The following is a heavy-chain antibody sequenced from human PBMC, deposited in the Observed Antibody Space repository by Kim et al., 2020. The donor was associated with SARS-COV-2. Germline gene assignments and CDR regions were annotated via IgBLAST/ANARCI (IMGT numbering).Heavy chain of an antibody. V-gene: IGHV3-30*18. D-gene: IGHD1-26*01. CDR1: GFTFSSYG. CDR3: AKDRAPRVGDYGSRGLTPFDH. Sequence: GGSLRLSCAASGFTFSSYGMHWVRQAPGKGLEWVAVVSYDGSDKYYTDSVKGRFTISRDNSKNTLYLQMNSLKAEDTSVYYCAKDRAPRVGDYGSRGLTPFDHWGQGTLVTVSS. J-gene: IGHJ5*02. CDR2: VSYDGSDK.